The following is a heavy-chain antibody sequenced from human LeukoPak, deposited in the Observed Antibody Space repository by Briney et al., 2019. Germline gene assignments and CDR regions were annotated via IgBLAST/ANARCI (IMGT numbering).Heavy chain of an antibody. CDR3: AQDVNHWNDAFYYDY. J-gene: IGHJ4*02. Sequence: GSLRLCCAASGFTFSSYAMSWVRQAPGKGLEWVSAISGSGGSTYYADSVKGRFTISRDNSKNTLYLQMNSLRAEDTAVYYCAQDVNHWNDAFYYDYWGQGTLVTVSS. V-gene: IGHV3-23*01. CDR1: GFTFSSYA. D-gene: IGHD1-1*01. CDR2: ISGSGGST.